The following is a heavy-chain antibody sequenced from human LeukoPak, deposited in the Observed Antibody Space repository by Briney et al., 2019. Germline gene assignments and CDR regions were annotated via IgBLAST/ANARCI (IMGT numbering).Heavy chain of an antibody. J-gene: IGHJ4*02. Sequence: GGSLRLSCAASGFTFDDYAMHWVRQAPGKGLEWVSVIRGDGGSTYYADSVKGRFTISRDNSRNSLYLQMNSLRTEDTALYYCARRSGGFDYWGQGTLVTVSS. CDR1: GFTFDDYA. V-gene: IGHV3-43*02. CDR3: ARRSGGFDY. D-gene: IGHD3-16*01. CDR2: IRGDGGST.